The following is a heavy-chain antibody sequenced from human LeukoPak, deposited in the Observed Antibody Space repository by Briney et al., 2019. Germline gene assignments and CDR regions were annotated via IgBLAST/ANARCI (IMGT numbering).Heavy chain of an antibody. V-gene: IGHV1-24*01. Sequence: AASVKVSCKVSGYTLTELSMHRVRQAPGKGLEWMGGFDPEDGETIYAQKFQGRVTMTRDTSTSTAYMELSSLRSEDTAMYYCGRGMVRGAPWYFDLWGRGTLVTVSS. CDR1: GYTLTELS. CDR2: FDPEDGET. D-gene: IGHD3-10*01. J-gene: IGHJ2*01. CDR3: GRGMVRGAPWYFDL.